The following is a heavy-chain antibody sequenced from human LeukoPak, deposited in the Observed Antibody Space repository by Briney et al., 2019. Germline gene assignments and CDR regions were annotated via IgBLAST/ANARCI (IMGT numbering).Heavy chain of an antibody. CDR2: INAGNGNT. D-gene: IGHD4-17*01. CDR1: GFTVSSNY. Sequence: GGSLRLSCAASGFTVSSNYMNWVRQAPGQRLEWMGWINAGNGNTKYSQKFQGRVTITRDTSASTAYMELSSLRSEDTAVYYCARDPGFGYGDYGDGWFDPWGQGTLVTVSS. J-gene: IGHJ5*02. CDR3: ARDPGFGYGDYGDGWFDP. V-gene: IGHV1-3*01.